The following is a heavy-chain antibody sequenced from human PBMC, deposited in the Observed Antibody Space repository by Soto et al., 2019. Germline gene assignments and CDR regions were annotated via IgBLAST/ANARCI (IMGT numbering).Heavy chain of an antibody. CDR2: AYYRSKWYN. V-gene: IGHV6-1*01. CDR3: AREGRGYSGSGPSDY. D-gene: IGHD5-12*01. CDR1: GDSVSSSSAA. Sequence: SQTLSLTCVISGDSVSSSSAAWNWIRQSPSRGLEWLGRAYYRSKWYNDYAVSVKSRITINPDTSKNQFSLQLNSVTPEDTAVYYCAREGRGYSGSGPSDYWGQGTQVTVSS. J-gene: IGHJ4*02.